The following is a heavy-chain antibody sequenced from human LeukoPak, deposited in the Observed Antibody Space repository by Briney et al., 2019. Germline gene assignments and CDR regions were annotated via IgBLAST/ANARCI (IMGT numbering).Heavy chain of an antibody. CDR3: ANPPTVTKIRFDS. D-gene: IGHD4-17*01. CDR1: GFTFSSSG. Sequence: GGSLRLSCAASGFTFSSSGMHWVRQAPGKGLEWVAFIRYDGNKYYADSVKGRFTISRDNSKNTLYLQMNSLRAEDTAVYYCANPPTVTKIRFDSWGQGTLVTVSS. CDR2: IRYDGNK. J-gene: IGHJ5*01. V-gene: IGHV3-30*02.